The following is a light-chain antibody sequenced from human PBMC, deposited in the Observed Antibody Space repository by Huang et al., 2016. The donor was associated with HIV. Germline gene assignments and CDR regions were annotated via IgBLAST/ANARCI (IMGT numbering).Light chain of an antibody. V-gene: IGKV1-NL1*01. CDR2: GAS. CDR3: QQFYSTSLWT. CDR1: QGLSNS. J-gene: IGKJ1*01. Sequence: DIQMTQSPSSLSASVGDRVTITCRASQGLSNSLAWFQQKPGKAPKLLLYGASRLQSGVPSRFRGSGSGTDNTLTISSLQPEDFATYYCQQFYSTSLWTFGQGTKVEIK.